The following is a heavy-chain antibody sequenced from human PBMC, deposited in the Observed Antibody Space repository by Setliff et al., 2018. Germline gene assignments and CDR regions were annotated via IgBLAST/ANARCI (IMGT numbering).Heavy chain of an antibody. CDR3: AKSAHRVQIWFGDYMDV. D-gene: IGHD3-16*01. CDR1: GLSFSSYA. Sequence: GGSLRLSCVASGLSFSSYAINWVRQAPGKGLEWVSGISGSGGSTYYADSVKGRFTISRDNSKNTLYLQMNSLKADDTAVYYCAKSAHRVQIWFGDYMDVWGKGTTVTVSS. CDR2: ISGSGGST. V-gene: IGHV3-23*01. J-gene: IGHJ6*03.